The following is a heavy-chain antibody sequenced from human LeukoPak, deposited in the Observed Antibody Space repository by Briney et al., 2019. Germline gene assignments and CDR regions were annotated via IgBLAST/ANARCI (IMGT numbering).Heavy chain of an antibody. V-gene: IGHV3-23*01. D-gene: IGHD3-22*01. CDR2: ISGDGGVT. CDR1: GFTFSSYV. J-gene: IGHJ4*02. CDR3: ARKLFYYDRSGPSFDY. Sequence: GGSLRLSCAASGFTFSSYVMSWVRQAPGKGLEWVSAISGDGGVTYYTDSVKGRFTISRDNSKNTLYLQMNGLRAEDTAVYYCARKLFYYDRSGPSFDYWGQGTLVTVSS.